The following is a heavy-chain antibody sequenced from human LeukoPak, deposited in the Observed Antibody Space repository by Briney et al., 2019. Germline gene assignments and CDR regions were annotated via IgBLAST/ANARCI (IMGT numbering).Heavy chain of an antibody. Sequence: SETLSLTCTVSGGSISSSSYYWGWIRKPPGKGLEWIGSIYYSGSTYYNPSLKSRVTISVDTSKNQFSLKLSSVTAADTAVYYCASLAAGSLDYWGQGTLVTVSS. CDR2: IYYSGST. J-gene: IGHJ4*02. CDR3: ASLAAGSLDY. V-gene: IGHV4-39*01. D-gene: IGHD6-19*01. CDR1: GGSISSSSYY.